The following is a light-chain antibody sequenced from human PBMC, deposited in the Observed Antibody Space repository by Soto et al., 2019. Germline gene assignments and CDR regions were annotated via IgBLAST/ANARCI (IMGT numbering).Light chain of an antibody. CDR2: EVS. Sequence: QSALTQPASVSGSPGQSITISCTGTSSDVGGYHYVSWYQQYPGKAPKLMIYEVSNRPSGVSNGFSVSKSGNTASLTISVLEAEDEADYYCSSYTSSSTYVFGTGTKVT. V-gene: IGLV2-14*01. J-gene: IGLJ1*01. CDR1: SSDVGGYHY. CDR3: SSYTSSSTYV.